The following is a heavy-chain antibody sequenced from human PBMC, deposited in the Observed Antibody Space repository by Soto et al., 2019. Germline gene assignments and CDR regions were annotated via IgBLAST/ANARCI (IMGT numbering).Heavy chain of an antibody. CDR2: IDGSSATT. CDR1: DFTFSDYA. CDR3: ARDRRPSIYSGLAV. V-gene: IGHV3-23*01. D-gene: IGHD2-2*01. Sequence: RGALIVSCAASDFTFSDYAMSWVRQAPGKGLEWVSAIDGSSATTNYADSVKGRFTISRDNSKNTLFLHMSGLRAEDTAVYYRARDRRPSIYSGLAVWGQGTTVTVSS. J-gene: IGHJ6*02.